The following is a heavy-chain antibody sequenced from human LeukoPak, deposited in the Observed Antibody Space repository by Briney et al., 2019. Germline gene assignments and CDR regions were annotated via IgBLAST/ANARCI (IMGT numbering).Heavy chain of an antibody. V-gene: IGHV6-1*01. J-gene: IGHJ5*02. D-gene: IGHD5-18*01. Sequence: SQTLSLTCAISGDSVSIRQSPSRGLEWLGRTYYRSKWYNDYAVSVKGRITINPDTSKNHFSLQLNSVTPEDTAIYYCARIGYSYGGPWGQGTLVTVSS. CDR1: GDSVS. CDR3: ARIGYSYGGP. CDR2: TYYRSKWYN.